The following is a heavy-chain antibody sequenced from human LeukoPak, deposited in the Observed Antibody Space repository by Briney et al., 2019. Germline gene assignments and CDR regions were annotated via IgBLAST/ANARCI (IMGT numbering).Heavy chain of an antibody. J-gene: IGHJ6*03. CDR3: ARGADYDILTRYYYYYYMDV. CDR1: GLTFTNAW. Sequence: GGSLRLSCATSGLTFTNAWMSWFRQAPGKGLEWVSSISSSSSYIYYADSVKGRFTISRDNAKNSLYLQMNSLRAEDTAVYYCARGADYDILTRYYYYYYMDVWGKGTTVTVSS. V-gene: IGHV3-21*01. CDR2: ISSSSSYI. D-gene: IGHD3-9*01.